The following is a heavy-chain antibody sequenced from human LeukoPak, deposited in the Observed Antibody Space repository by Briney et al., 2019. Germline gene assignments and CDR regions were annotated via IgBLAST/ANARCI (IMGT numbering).Heavy chain of an antibody. CDR2: IYSGGST. J-gene: IGHJ4*02. CDR1: GFIFTDYY. CDR3: ARGGCSSTSCYSLDY. V-gene: IGHV3-53*01. D-gene: IGHD2-2*01. Sequence: GGSLRLSCAASGFIFTDYYMSWVRQAPGKGLEWVSVIYSGGSTYYADSVKGRFTISRDNSKNTLYLQMNSLRAEDTAVYYCARGGCSSTSCYSLDYWGQGTLVTVSS.